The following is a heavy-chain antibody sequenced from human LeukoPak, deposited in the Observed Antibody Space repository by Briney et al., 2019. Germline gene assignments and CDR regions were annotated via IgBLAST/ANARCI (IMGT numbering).Heavy chain of an antibody. J-gene: IGHJ3*02. D-gene: IGHD2-2*01. CDR1: GGSISSSTYY. V-gene: IGHV4-39*01. CDR3: ARGKPLGYCSSTSCQGAFDI. Sequence: KTSETLSLTCTVSGGSISSSTYYWGWIRQPPGKGLEWIGSIYNSGNTYYNPSLKSRVTISVDMSKNQFSLKLSSVTAADTAVYYCARGKPLGYCSSTSCQGAFDIWGQGTMVTVSS. CDR2: IYNSGNT.